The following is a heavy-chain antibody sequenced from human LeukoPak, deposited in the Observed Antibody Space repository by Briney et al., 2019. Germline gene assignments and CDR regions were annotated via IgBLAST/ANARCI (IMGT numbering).Heavy chain of an antibody. D-gene: IGHD2-15*01. CDR3: GRFGYVAAVDL. CDR1: GFSFNYYW. Sequence: GGSLRLSCAATGFSFNYYWMTWVRQAPGRGLEWVANINPAGSDTYYVDPVKGRFTISRDNAKNLVYLQMSSLRAEDTSVYSCGRFGYVAAVDLWGQGTLVTVSS. CDR2: INPAGSDT. J-gene: IGHJ4*02. V-gene: IGHV3-7*03.